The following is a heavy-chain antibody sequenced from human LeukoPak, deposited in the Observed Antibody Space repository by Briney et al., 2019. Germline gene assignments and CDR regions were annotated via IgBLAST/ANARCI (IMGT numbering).Heavy chain of an antibody. CDR3: AKSIDSGGYPLGYS. J-gene: IGHJ4*02. Sequence: PGGSLRLSCTGSGFAIPNDGMAWVRQAPGKGLEWISSIGAGVTGKYYAASVRGRFTISKDISKKTVFLQMNSLRAEDTALYYCAKSIDSGGYPLGYSWGQGTLVIVSS. CDR1: GFAIPNDG. V-gene: IGHV3-23*01. CDR2: IGAGVTGK. D-gene: IGHD3-22*01.